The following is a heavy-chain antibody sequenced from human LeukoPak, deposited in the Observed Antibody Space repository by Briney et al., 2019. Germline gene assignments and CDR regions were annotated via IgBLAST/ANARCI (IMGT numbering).Heavy chain of an antibody. J-gene: IGHJ4*02. CDR2: IRSNGETT. V-gene: IGHV3-23*01. CDR1: GFTFSSIA. CDR3: AKGQELDDGVFDS. D-gene: IGHD1-1*01. Sequence: GGSLRLSCAASGFTFSSIAMTWVRQAPGKGLEWVSTIRSNGETTYNADSVKGRFTISRDNSKKTLYLQLDSLRVEDTAIYYCAKGQELDDGVFDSWGQGTLVTVSS.